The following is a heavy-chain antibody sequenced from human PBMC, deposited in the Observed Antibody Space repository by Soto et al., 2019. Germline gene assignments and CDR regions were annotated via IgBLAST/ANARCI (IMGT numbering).Heavy chain of an antibody. CDR1: GGTFSSYT. D-gene: IGHD3-3*02. J-gene: IGHJ5*02. V-gene: IGHV1-69*01. Sequence: QVQLVQSGAEVQKPGSSVKVSCKASGGTFSSYTVNWVRQAPGQWLEWMGGLIPMFATAGYAQKFQGRLTITSDEYTNTAFMELSCLRFVDTSIYYCARDGHFHFWMVPGFDPWGQGTLVTVSS. CDR3: ARDGHFHFWMVPGFDP. CDR2: LIPMFATA.